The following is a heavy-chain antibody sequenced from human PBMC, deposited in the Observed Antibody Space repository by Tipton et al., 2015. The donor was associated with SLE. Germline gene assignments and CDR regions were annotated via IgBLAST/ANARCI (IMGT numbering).Heavy chain of an antibody. D-gene: IGHD3-3*01. V-gene: IGHV4-34*01. CDR2: IYYSGST. Sequence: TLSLTCAVYGGSFSAYYWSWIRQPPGKGLEWIGYIYYSGSTYYNPSLKSRVTISVDTSKNQFSLKLSSVTAADTAVYYCARHPHYDFWSGPSAFDIWGQGTMVTVSS. J-gene: IGHJ3*02. CDR3: ARHPHYDFWSGPSAFDI. CDR1: GGSFSAYY.